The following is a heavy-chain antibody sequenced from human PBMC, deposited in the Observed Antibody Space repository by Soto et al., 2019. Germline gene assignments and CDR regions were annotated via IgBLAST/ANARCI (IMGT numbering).Heavy chain of an antibody. V-gene: IGHV4-31*03. CDR1: GGSIRSGGYY. CDR2: IYYSGKT. D-gene: IGHD5-18*01. Sequence: QVQLQESGPGLVKPSQTLSLTCTVSGGSIRSGGYYWSWVRQNPRKGLDWIGNIYYSGKTYYNPSLKSRLTISVDTSKNQFSLNLSSVTAADTAVYYCARDRLMATAGTARHYFGLDVWGQGTTVTVSS. J-gene: IGHJ6*02. CDR3: ARDRLMATAGTARHYFGLDV.